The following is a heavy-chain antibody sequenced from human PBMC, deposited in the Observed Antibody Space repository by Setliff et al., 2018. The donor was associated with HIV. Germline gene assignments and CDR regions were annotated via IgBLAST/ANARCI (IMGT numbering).Heavy chain of an antibody. CDR3: ARRGYSSGYFDY. D-gene: IGHD6-19*01. CDR2: IYYSGSS. Sequence: LSLTCTVSGGSISSGSYYWSWIRQPPGKGLEWIGNIYYSGSSYYNPSLKSRVTISVDTSKNQFSLKLSSVTAADTAVYYCARRGYSSGYFDYWGQGMLVTVSS. CDR1: GGSISSGSYY. V-gene: IGHV4-39*01. J-gene: IGHJ4*02.